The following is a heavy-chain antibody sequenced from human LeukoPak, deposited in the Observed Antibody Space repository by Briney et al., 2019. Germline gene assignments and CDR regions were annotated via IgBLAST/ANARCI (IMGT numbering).Heavy chain of an antibody. CDR3: AKFVGATSVTDDALDI. Sequence: PGGSLRLSCAASGCTFTSYAMSWVRQAPGKGLEWVSTITGSGGSGGSTYYADAVRGRFTISRDNSNNTLYLQMDSLRAEDTAVYYCAKFVGATSVTDDALDIWGQGTMVTVSS. V-gene: IGHV3-23*01. CDR2: ITGSGGSGGST. CDR1: GCTFTSYA. D-gene: IGHD1-26*01. J-gene: IGHJ3*02.